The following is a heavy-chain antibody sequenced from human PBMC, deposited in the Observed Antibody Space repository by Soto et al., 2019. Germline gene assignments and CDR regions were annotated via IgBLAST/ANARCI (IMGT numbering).Heavy chain of an antibody. D-gene: IGHD2-2*01. V-gene: IGHV3-43D*04. CDR2: ISWDGGST. CDR1: GFTFDDYA. CDR3: AKDIGRTSFYYYGMDV. J-gene: IGHJ6*02. Sequence: HPGGSLRLSCAASGFTFDDYAMHWVRQAPGKGLEWVSLISWDGGSTYYADSVKGRFTISRDNSKNSLYLQMNSLRAEDTALYYCAKDIGRTSFYYYGMDVWGQGTTVTVSS.